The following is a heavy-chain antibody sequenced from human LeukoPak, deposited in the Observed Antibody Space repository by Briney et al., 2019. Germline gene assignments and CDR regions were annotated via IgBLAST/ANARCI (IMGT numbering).Heavy chain of an antibody. J-gene: IGHJ5*02. CDR2: IYTSGST. D-gene: IGHD4-17*01. Sequence: SETLSLTCTVSGGSISSGSYYWSWIRQPAGKGLEWIGRIYTSGSTNYNPSLKSRVTISVDTSKNQFSLELSSVTAADTAVYYCARDPLYGDYAGWFDPWGQGTLVTVSS. V-gene: IGHV4-61*02. CDR1: GGSISSGSYY. CDR3: ARDPLYGDYAGWFDP.